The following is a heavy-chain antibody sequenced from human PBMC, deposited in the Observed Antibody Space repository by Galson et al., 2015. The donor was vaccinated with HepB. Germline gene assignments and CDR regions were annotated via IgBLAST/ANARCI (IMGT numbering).Heavy chain of an antibody. Sequence: SLRLSCAASGFTFSSYAMHWVRQAPGKGLEWVAVISYDGSNKYYADSVKGRFTISRDNSKNTLYLQMNSLRAEGTAVYYCARTMITFGGDPVDAFDIWGQGTMVTVSS. CDR1: GFTFSSYA. CDR2: ISYDGSNK. CDR3: ARTMITFGGDPVDAFDI. D-gene: IGHD3-16*01. J-gene: IGHJ3*02. V-gene: IGHV3-30*04.